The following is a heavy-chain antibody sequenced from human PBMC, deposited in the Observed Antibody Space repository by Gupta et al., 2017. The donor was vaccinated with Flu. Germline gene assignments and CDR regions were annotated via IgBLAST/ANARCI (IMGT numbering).Heavy chain of an antibody. J-gene: IGHJ4*02. CDR2: VDPNGGGG. CDR1: GYAFTAYY. D-gene: IGHD3-16*01. CDR3: GTDNYGILDY. Sequence: VQLVQSGAEVKKPGAPVRVSCKASGYAFTAYYLHWVVRPPGHGLEWMGWVDPNGGGGTYRQKFPGRVTMTRDRSISTVYMELSRLTSGDTALYYCGTDNYGILDYWGQETLVTVSS. V-gene: IGHV1-2*02.